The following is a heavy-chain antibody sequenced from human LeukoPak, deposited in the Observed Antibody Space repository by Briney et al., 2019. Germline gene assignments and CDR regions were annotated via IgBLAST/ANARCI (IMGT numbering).Heavy chain of an antibody. CDR3: ARDYYDSSGYTSGFDY. Sequence: SETLSLTCTVSGGSISSGGYYWRWIRQHPGKGLEWIGYIYYSGSTYYNPSLKSRVTISVDTSKNQFSLKLSSVTAADTAVYYCARDYYDSSGYTSGFDYWGQGTLVTVSS. J-gene: IGHJ4*02. D-gene: IGHD3-22*01. CDR1: GGSISSGGYY. CDR2: IYYSGST. V-gene: IGHV4-31*03.